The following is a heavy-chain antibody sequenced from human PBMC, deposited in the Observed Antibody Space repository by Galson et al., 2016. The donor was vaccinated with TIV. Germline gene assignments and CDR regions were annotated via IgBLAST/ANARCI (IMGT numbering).Heavy chain of an antibody. V-gene: IGHV3-13*01. D-gene: IGHD1-7*01. J-gene: IGHJ6*02. CDR1: GFTFSSSG. Sequence: SLRLSCAASGFTFSSSGMHWVRQVKGKGLEWVASAGLRDDTYYAESMRGRFTIFRVNAQNSVYLQMNSLRVEDAAMYYCAKGLKGTPGIDYNMDVWGQGTTVTVSS. CDR2: AGLRDDT. CDR3: AKGLKGTPGIDYNMDV.